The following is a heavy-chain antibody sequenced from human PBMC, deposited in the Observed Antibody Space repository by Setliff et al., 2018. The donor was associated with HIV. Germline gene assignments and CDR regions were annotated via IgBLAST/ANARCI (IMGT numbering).Heavy chain of an antibody. CDR1: GFAFSDNP. D-gene: IGHD6-19*01. Sequence: PGGSLRLSCVASSGFAFSDNPMNWVRQAPGKGLEWISHSGGKSDIIKYAESVMGRFTISRDNAKNSLYLQMNSLRAEDTAVYYCTKKGPKGQWLVDLYFDSWGQGTLVTVSS. V-gene: IGHV3-48*01. CDR3: TKKGPKGQWLVDLYFDS. CDR2: SGGKSDII. J-gene: IGHJ4*02.